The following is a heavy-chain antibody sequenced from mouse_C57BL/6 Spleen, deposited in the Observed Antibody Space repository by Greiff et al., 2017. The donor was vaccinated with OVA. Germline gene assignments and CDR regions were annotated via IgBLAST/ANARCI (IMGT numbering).Heavy chain of an antibody. J-gene: IGHJ4*01. CDR1: GFTFSDYG. V-gene: IGHV5-17*01. Sequence: EVQLVESGGGLVKPGGSLKLSCAASGFTFSDYGMHWVRQAPEKGLEWVAYISSGSSTIYYADPVKGRFTISRDNAKNTLVLQMTSLRSEDTAMYYCARTLRRSYAMDYWGQGTSVTVSS. CDR3: ARTLRRSYAMDY. D-gene: IGHD1-1*01. CDR2: ISSGSSTI.